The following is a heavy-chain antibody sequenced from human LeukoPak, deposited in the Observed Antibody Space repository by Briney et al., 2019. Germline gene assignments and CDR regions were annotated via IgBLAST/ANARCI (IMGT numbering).Heavy chain of an antibody. V-gene: IGHV3-23*01. Sequence: GGSLRLSCTASGFTFSDYSMVWVRQAPGRGPEWVSGVNFGGHTADYAASVRGRFTISRDNSKNTVCLKMNSLRVDDTAVYFCAKKASRVPGNDAFDIWGQGTMVTVSS. CDR2: VNFGGHTA. CDR3: AKKASRVPGNDAFDI. D-gene: IGHD4/OR15-4a*01. J-gene: IGHJ3*02. CDR1: GFTFSDYS.